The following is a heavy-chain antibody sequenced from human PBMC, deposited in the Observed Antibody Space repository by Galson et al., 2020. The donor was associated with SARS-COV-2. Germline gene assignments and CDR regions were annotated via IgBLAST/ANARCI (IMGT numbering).Heavy chain of an antibody. V-gene: IGHV4-38-2*01. D-gene: IGHD2-21*01. CDR3: ARQGVNMIVLVTVPGWFFDL. Sequence: SETLSLTCAVSGYSVSTTNYWGWVRLAPGKGLEWIGSIYPTGRTYYNPSLERRFPISVDTSRNQFSLTLASVTAADTAFYYCARQGVNMIVLVTVPGWFFDLWGRGNLVTVSS. J-gene: IGHJ2*01. CDR1: GYSVSTTNY. CDR2: IYPTGRT.